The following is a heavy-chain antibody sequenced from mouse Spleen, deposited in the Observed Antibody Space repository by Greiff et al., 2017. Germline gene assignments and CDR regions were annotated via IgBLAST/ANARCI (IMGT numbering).Heavy chain of an antibody. CDR2: IYPGDGDT. CDR3: ATYYYGSSYAFDY. CDR1: GYAFSSSW. D-gene: IGHD1-1*01. V-gene: IGHV1-82*01. Sequence: VQLQQSGPELVKPGASVKISCKASGYAFSSSWMNWVKQRPGKGLEWIGRIYPGDGDTNYNGKFKGKATLTADKSSSTAYMQLSSLTSEDSAVYFCATYYYGSSYAFDYWGQGTTLTVSS. J-gene: IGHJ2*01.